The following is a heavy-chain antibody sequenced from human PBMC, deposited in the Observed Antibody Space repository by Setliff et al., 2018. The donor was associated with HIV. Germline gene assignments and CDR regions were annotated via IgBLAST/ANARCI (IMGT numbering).Heavy chain of an antibody. D-gene: IGHD6-25*01. V-gene: IGHV4-61*01. Sequence: LSLTCTVSGGSVSSGSYYWSWIRQPPGKGLEWIGYIYYSGSTKHNPSLKSRVTISLDTSKNQFSLKLTSATAADTAVYYRARYSPRGYTLTGPYWGQGTLVTVSS. J-gene: IGHJ4*02. CDR1: GGSVSSGSYY. CDR3: ARYSPRGYTLTGPY. CDR2: IYYSGST.